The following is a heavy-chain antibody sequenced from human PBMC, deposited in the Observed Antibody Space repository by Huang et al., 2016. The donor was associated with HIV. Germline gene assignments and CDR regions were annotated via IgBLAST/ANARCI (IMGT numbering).Heavy chain of an antibody. CDR3: VRIGYGENSYGSGYFDP. D-gene: IGHD4-17*01. CDR2: INVPGNHI. CDR1: GFTLTTFS. J-gene: IGHJ5*02. Sequence: EVQLVESGGGLVKPGGSLRLSCAASGFTLTTFSMNWFRQAPGRGLQWVASINVPGNHIYYADSVEGRFTISRDNTRNSLYLQLNSLRAEDTAVYYCVRIGYGENSYGSGYFDPWGQGTLVAVSS. V-gene: IGHV3-21*01.